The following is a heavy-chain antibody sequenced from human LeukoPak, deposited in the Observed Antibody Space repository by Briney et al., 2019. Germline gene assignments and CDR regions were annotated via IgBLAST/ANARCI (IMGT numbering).Heavy chain of an antibody. D-gene: IGHD3-10*01. J-gene: IGHJ4*02. CDR2: IYHSGTT. CDR3: ARKENVYYYFDY. Sequence: PSGTLSLTCAVSGYSTTSSSWWGWIRQPPGKGLEWIGYIYHSGTTYYNPSLQSRVTMSVDTSKNQFSLKLSSVTAVDTAVYYCARKENVYYYFDYWGQGTLVTVSS. CDR1: GYSTTSSSW. V-gene: IGHV4-28*01.